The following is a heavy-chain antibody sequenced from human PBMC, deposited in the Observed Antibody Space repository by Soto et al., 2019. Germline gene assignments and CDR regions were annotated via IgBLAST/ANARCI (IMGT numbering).Heavy chain of an antibody. Sequence: SETLSLTCAVSGDSISGSQWWSWVRLPPGKGLEWIGEISHTGTTNYNPSLKSRVTMSVDKPKNQLSLNLTSVTAADTAVYYCARVISSRSAYFDYSGQGTVVIVSS. J-gene: IGHJ4*02. D-gene: IGHD2-2*01. CDR2: ISHTGTT. V-gene: IGHV4-4*02. CDR3: ARVISSRSAYFDY. CDR1: GDSISGSQW.